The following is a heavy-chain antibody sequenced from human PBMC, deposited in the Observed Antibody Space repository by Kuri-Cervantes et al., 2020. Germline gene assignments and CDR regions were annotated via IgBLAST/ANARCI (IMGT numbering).Heavy chain of an antibody. J-gene: IGHJ4*02. CDR2: ISYDGSNK. V-gene: IGHV3-30*07. CDR3: ARDITMVRGVYRWGGDFDY. D-gene: IGHD3-10*01. Sequence: HWVRQAPGKGLEWVAIISYDGSNKYYADSVKGRFTISRDNAKNSLYLQMNSLRDEDTAVYYCARDITMVRGVYRWGGDFDYWGQGTLVTVSS.